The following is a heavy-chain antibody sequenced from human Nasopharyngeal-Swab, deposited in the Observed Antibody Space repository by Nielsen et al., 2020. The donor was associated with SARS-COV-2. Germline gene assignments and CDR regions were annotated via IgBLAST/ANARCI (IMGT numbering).Heavy chain of an antibody. D-gene: IGHD4-23*01. CDR1: GFTFSDYY. CDR2: ISSSSSYT. J-gene: IGHJ4*01. CDR3: ARDIGGFGGY. V-gene: IGHV3-11*06. Sequence: GESLKISCAASGFTFSDYYMSWIRQAPGKGLEWVSYISSSSSYTNYADSVKGRFTISRDNAKNTLYLQMNNLRPEDTAVYYCARDIGGFGGYWGQGTLVTVSS.